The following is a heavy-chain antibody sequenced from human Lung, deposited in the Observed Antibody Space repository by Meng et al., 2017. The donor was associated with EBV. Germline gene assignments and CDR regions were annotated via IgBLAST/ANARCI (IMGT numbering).Heavy chain of an antibody. Sequence: QVRLVVSAPGLVKPSQILSLSCAVSGGSTSSGGYHWNWIRQPPGKGLEWIGYIYYSGSTQNNPSLKSRVTLSVDTSKHQFSLKLTSVTAADTAVYYCARGGFCSGISCPNWFDPWGQGTLVTVSS. CDR1: GGSTSSGGYH. J-gene: IGHJ5*02. CDR3: ARGGFCSGISCPNWFDP. D-gene: IGHD2-15*01. V-gene: IGHV4-30-4*01. CDR2: IYYSGST.